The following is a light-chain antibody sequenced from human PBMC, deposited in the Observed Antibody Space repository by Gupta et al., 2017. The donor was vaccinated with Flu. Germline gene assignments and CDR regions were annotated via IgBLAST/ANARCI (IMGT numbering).Light chain of an antibody. CDR2: GVS. J-gene: IGKJ3*01. CDR3: QQYSSSPII. Sequence: EIVLTQSLGTLSLSLGERATLPCRASQSVSSNYLAWYQQKPGQAPRLLIHGVSSRATGILDKISGSRSRGAFSLTISRREPADFAVSYCQQYSSSPIIFGPGTNVEIK. CDR1: QSVSSNY. V-gene: IGKV3-20*01.